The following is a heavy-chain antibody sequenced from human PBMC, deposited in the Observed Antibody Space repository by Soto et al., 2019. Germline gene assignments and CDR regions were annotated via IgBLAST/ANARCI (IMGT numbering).Heavy chain of an antibody. J-gene: IGHJ3*02. CDR2: MNPNTGET. D-gene: IGHD2-15*01. CDR1: GYIFTSYD. Sequence: QVPLVKSGAEVRKTGASVKVSCKASGYIFTSYDINWVRQATGQGLEWMGWMNPNTGETGHAQKFQSRVTMTRDTSTSTAYMELSSLTSDDTAVYYCVRPLRPSGAWSYRLYAFDIWGQGTMVTVSS. CDR3: VRPLRPSGAWSYRLYAFDI. V-gene: IGHV1-8*01.